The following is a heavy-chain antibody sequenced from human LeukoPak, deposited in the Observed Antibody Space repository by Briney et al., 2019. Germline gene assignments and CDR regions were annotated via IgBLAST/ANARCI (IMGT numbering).Heavy chain of an antibody. Sequence: RGESLKISCKGSGYSFSNYWIGWVGQMPGRGLEWMGFVYPGDSDTRYSPSFQGQVTISADKSISTAYLQWSSLKASDTAMYYCARHNPLELHAFDIWGQGTMVTVSS. D-gene: IGHD1-7*01. CDR1: GYSFSNYW. CDR2: VYPGDSDT. V-gene: IGHV5-51*01. CDR3: ARHNPLELHAFDI. J-gene: IGHJ3*02.